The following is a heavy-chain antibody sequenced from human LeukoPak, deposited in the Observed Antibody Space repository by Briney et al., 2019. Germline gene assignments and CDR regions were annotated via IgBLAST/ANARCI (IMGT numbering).Heavy chain of an antibody. CDR1: GFTFSDYY. D-gene: IGHD5-18*01. CDR2: ISSSSSYT. CDR3: AKSIYSGGGYTYGSFDY. J-gene: IGHJ4*02. Sequence: PGGSLRLSCAASGFTFSDYYMAWIRQAPGKGLEWVSYISSSSSYTNYADSVKGRFTISRDNAENSLYLQMNSLRPEDTAVYYCAKSIYSGGGYTYGSFDYWGQGTLVTVSS. V-gene: IGHV3-11*06.